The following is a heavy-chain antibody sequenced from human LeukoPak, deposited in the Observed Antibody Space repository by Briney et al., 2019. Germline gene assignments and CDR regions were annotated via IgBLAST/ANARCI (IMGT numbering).Heavy chain of an antibody. CDR3: GRIGSSAAFDV. J-gene: IGHJ3*01. CDR2: INPNSGGT. CDR1: GYTFIGYY. D-gene: IGHD3-10*01. V-gene: IGHV1-2*02. Sequence: ASVKVSCTASGYTFIGYYIYWFRQAPGQGLEWMGWINPNSGGTNYAQKFQGRVSMTRDTSITTVYMELRSLRSDDTAVYFCGRIGSSAAFDVWGQGTAVTVVS.